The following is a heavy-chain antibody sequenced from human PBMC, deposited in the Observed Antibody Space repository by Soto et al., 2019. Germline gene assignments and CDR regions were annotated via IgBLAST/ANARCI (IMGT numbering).Heavy chain of an antibody. Sequence: QVQLVESGGGVVQPGRSLRLSCAGSGFTFSSYGMHWVRQAPGKGLEWVAVISYDGRDKYYADSVKCLFTISRDDSKNTLYLQMNRLRVEDTAIYYCAKTAGYDYVWGSSGLDPWGQGTLVTVSS. V-gene: IGHV3-30*18. CDR2: ISYDGRDK. D-gene: IGHD3-16*01. J-gene: IGHJ5*02. CDR3: AKTAGYDYVWGSSGLDP. CDR1: GFTFSSYG.